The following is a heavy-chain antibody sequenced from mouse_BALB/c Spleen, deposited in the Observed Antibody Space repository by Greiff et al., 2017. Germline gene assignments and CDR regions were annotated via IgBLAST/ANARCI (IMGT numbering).Heavy chain of an antibody. CDR3: ARESTTVGYCDV. J-gene: IGHJ1*01. CDR2: IWAGGST. Sequence: QVQLKESGPGLVAPSQSLSITCTVSGFSLTSYGVHWVRQPPGKGLEWLGVIWAGGSTNYNSALMSRLSISKDNSKSQVFLKMNSLQTDDTAMYYCARESTTVGYCDVWGAETTVTVSS. CDR1: GFSLTSYG. V-gene: IGHV2-9*02. D-gene: IGHD1-1*01.